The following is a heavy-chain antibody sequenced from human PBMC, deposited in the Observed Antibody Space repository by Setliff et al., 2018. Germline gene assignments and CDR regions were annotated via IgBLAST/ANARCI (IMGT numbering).Heavy chain of an antibody. CDR3: AKEHVVISFVTNTHHHYGMDV. Sequence: SETLSLTCTVSGASLRSGSNYWGWFRQPAGKGLEWVERIDTDGTTNYNPTLKSRVSISADTSMNHFSLRMTSVIAADTAVYYCAKEHVVISFVTNTHHHYGMDVWGQGTTVTVSS. CDR1: GASLRSGSNY. D-gene: IGHD2-8*01. J-gene: IGHJ6*02. CDR2: IDTDGTT. V-gene: IGHV4-61*02.